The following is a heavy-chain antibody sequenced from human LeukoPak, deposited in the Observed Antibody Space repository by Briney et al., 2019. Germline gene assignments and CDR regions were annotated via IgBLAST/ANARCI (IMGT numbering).Heavy chain of an antibody. Sequence: PGGSLRLSCAASGFTFSSYSMNWVRQAPGKGLEWVSYISSSSSTIYYADSVKGRFTISRDNAKNSLYLQMNSLRAEDTAVYYCAREVSHCSSTSCSSGDYWGQGTLATVSS. CDR3: AREVSHCSSTSCSSGDY. CDR2: ISSSSSTI. J-gene: IGHJ4*02. D-gene: IGHD2-2*01. CDR1: GFTFSSYS. V-gene: IGHV3-48*01.